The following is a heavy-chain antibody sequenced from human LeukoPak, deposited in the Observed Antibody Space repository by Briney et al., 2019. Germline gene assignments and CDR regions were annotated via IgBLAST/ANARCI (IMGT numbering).Heavy chain of an antibody. CDR3: ARGTNWSPLDFDY. J-gene: IGHJ4*02. V-gene: IGHV3-21*01. D-gene: IGHD1-20*01. CDR2: ISSSNSFI. CDR1: GFTFSRYA. Sequence: GGSLRLSCAASGFTFSRYAMHWVRQPPGKGLEWVSSISSSNSFIYYADSMKGRFTISRDNAKNSLYLQMNSLRAEDTAVYYCARGTNWSPLDFDYWGQGTLVTVSS.